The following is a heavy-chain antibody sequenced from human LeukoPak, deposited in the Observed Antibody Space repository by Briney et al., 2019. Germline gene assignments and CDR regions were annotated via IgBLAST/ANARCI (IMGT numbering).Heavy chain of an antibody. J-gene: IGHJ4*02. V-gene: IGHV1-18*01. CDR2: ISAYNGNT. D-gene: IGHD5-12*01. CDR1: GYTFTSYG. CDR3: ARVRGYSGYDHFDY. Sequence: ASVKVSCKASGYTFTSYGISWVRQAPGQGLERMGWISAYNGNTNYAQKLQGRVTMTTDTSTSTAYMELRSLRSEDTAVYYCARVRGYSGYDHFDYWGQGTLVTVSS.